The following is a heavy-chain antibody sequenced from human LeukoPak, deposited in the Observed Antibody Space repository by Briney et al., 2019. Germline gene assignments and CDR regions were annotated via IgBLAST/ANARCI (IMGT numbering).Heavy chain of an antibody. CDR2: ISAYNGNT. V-gene: IGHV1-18*01. D-gene: IGHD3-22*01. Sequence: ASVKVSCKASGYTFTSYDINWVRQATGQGLEWMGWISAYNGNTNYAQKLQGRVTMTTDTSTSTAYMELRSLRSDDTAVYYCAREVADYYDSSGYYYAEYFQHWGQGTLVTVSS. CDR1: GYTFTSYD. CDR3: AREVADYYDSSGYYYAEYFQH. J-gene: IGHJ1*01.